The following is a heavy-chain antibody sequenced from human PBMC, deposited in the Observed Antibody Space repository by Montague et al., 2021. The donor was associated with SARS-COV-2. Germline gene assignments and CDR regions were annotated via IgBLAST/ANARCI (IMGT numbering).Heavy chain of an antibody. J-gene: IGHJ5*02. CDR1: NGSINNYY. CDR3: AREGLHNWFDP. Sequence: SETLFLTCTVSNGSINNYYWSWVRQPPGKRLEWIGYIYYRGSTNYNPSLESRVTMSIDTSKYQFSLKLRSVTAADTAVYFCAREGLHNWFDPWGQGTLVIVSS. V-gene: IGHV4-59*01. CDR2: IYYRGST.